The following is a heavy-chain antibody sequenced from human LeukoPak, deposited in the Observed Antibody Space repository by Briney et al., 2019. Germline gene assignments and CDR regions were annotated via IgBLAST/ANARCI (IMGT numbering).Heavy chain of an antibody. J-gene: IGHJ6*04. CDR1: GGSIIAYF. V-gene: IGHV4-59*01. CDR2: VYYSGST. D-gene: IGHD3-10*01. CDR3: ARVSRGHGVDV. Sequence: SETLSLTCTVSGGSIIAYFWSWIRQPPGKGLEWIGYVYYSGSTKYNPSLEGRVTMSVDTSKSQFSLVLSSATTEDTAVYYCARVSRGHGVDVWGKGTTVTVSS.